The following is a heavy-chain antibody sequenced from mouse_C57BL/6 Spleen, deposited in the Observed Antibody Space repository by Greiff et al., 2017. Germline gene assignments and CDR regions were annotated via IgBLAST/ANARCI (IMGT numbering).Heavy chain of an antibody. CDR1: GYAFSSYW. CDR3: ARSAYGYDGGYYAMDY. V-gene: IGHV1-80*01. Sequence: QVQLQQSGAELVKPGASVKISCKASGYAFSSYWMNWVKQRPGKGLEWIGQIYPGDGDTNYNGKFKGKATLTADKSSSTAYMQLSSLTSEDSAVYFCARSAYGYDGGYYAMDYWGQGTSVTVSS. J-gene: IGHJ4*01. CDR2: IYPGDGDT. D-gene: IGHD2-2*01.